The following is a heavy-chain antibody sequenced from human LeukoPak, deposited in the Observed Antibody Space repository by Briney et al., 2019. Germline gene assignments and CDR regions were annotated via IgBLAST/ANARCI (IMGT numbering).Heavy chain of an antibody. J-gene: IGHJ4*02. Sequence: SETLSLTCTVSGGSISSSSYYWGWIRQPPGKGLEWIGSICYSGSTYYNPSLKSRVTISVDTSKNQFSLKLSSVTAADTAVYYCARDRVLYYDILTGYYISPYYFDYWGQGTLVTVSS. CDR2: ICYSGST. V-gene: IGHV4-39*07. CDR3: ARDRVLYYDILTGYYISPYYFDY. D-gene: IGHD3-9*01. CDR1: GGSISSSSYY.